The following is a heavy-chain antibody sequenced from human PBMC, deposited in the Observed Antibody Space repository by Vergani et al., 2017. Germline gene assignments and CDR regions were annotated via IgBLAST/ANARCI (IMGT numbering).Heavy chain of an antibody. CDR3: AKYLRDSTDGLPDS. J-gene: IGHJ4*02. V-gene: IGHV3-30*02. D-gene: IGHD2-21*02. Sequence: QVQLVESAGGVVQPGGSLRLSSAAPGFTFSNFGMPWIRQAPGKGLEWLAYIGKDGINTRDRDAVKGRFTVSRDNSKDILYLEMDSLRSEDTALYYCAKYLRDSTDGLPDSWGPGTLVIVSS. CDR2: IGKDGINT. CDR1: GFTFSNFG.